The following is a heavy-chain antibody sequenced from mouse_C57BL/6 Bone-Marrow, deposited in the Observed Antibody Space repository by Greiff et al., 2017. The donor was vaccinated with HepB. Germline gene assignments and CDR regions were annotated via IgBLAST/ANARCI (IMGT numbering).Heavy chain of an antibody. D-gene: IGHD1-1*01. CDR1: GYTFTDYE. J-gene: IGHJ1*03. V-gene: IGHV1-15*01. CDR2: IDPETGGT. CDR3: TRSDYYGSSYYYWYFDV. Sequence: QVQLQQSGAELVRPGASVTLSCKASGYTFTDYEMHWVKQTPVHGLEWIGAIDPETGGTAYNQKFKGKAILTADKSSSTAYMELRSLTSEDSAVYYCTRSDYYGSSYYYWYFDVWGTGTTVTGSS.